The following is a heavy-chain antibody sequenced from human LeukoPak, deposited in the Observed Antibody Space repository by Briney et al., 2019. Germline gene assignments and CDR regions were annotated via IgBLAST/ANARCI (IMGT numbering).Heavy chain of an antibody. D-gene: IGHD3-3*01. CDR2: IGVAGDT. CDR1: GFTFSSYD. J-gene: IGHJ4*02. Sequence: GGSLRLSCAASGFTFSSYDMRWVRQATGKGLEWVSAIGVAGDTYYPDSVKGRFTISRENAKNSLYLQMNSLRAGDTAVYYCTRAGSGYFDFDYWGQGTLVTVSS. CDR3: TRAGSGYFDFDY. V-gene: IGHV3-13*01.